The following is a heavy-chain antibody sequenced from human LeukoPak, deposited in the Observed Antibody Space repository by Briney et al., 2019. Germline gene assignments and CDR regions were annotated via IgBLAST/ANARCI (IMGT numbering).Heavy chain of an antibody. CDR3: ATPSYKGGPGFDP. V-gene: IGHV1-69*13. D-gene: IGHD1-1*01. CDR2: IIPIFGTA. CDR1: GGTFSSYA. Sequence: SVKVSCKASGGTFSSYAISWVRQAPGQGLGGRGGIIPIFGTANYAQKFQGRVTITADESTSTAYMELSSLRSEDTAVYYCATPSYKGGPGFDPWGQGTLVTVSS. J-gene: IGHJ5*02.